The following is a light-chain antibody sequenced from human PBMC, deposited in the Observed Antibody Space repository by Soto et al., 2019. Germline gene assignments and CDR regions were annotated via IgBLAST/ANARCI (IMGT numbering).Light chain of an antibody. V-gene: IGKV3-15*01. J-gene: IGKJ3*01. Sequence: EIVMTQSPVTLSVSPGERATLSCTASQSVNNNVAWYQQKPGHTPRLLIYSASIEATGTPARFSGSGSGSDFTLTISSLQSEDFTVYYCQQYNKWTLTFGPGTKVDIK. CDR2: SAS. CDR1: QSVNNN. CDR3: QQYNKWTLT.